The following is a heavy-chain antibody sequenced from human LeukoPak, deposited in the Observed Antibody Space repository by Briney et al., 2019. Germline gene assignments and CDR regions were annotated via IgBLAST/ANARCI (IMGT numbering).Heavy chain of an antibody. J-gene: IGHJ4*02. V-gene: IGHV3-30*02. CDR3: ARDVAYDSSGYYYDYFDY. CDR1: GFTFSSYG. Sequence: PGGSLRLSCAASGFTFSSYGMHWVRQAPGKGLEWVAFIRYDGSNKYYADSVKGRFTISRDNSKNTLYLQMNSLRAEDTAVYYCARDVAYDSSGYYYDYFDYWGQGTLVTVSS. CDR2: IRYDGSNK. D-gene: IGHD3-22*01.